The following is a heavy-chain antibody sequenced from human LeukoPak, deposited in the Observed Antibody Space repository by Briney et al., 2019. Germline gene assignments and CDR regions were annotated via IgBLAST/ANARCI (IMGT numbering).Heavy chain of an antibody. J-gene: IGHJ4*02. Sequence: GGSLRLSCAASEFSVGSNYMTWVRQAPGKGLEWVSLIYSGGSTYYADSAKGRFTISRDNSKNTLYLQMNSLRAEDTAVYYCAKDQAYYYDSSGYYKRGDFDYWGQGTLVTVSS. CDR3: AKDQAYYYDSSGYYKRGDFDY. V-gene: IGHV3-66*01. CDR1: EFSVGSNY. CDR2: IYSGGST. D-gene: IGHD3-22*01.